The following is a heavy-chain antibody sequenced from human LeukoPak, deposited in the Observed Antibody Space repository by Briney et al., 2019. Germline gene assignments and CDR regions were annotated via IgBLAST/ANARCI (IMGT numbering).Heavy chain of an antibody. CDR3: AAIQYCSSTSWYRFYMDV. CDR1: GFTFTSSA. CDR2: IVVGSGNT. V-gene: IGHV1-58*01. Sequence: GASVKVSCKASGFTFTSSAVQWVRQARGQRLEWIGWIVVGSGNTNYAQKFQERVTITRDMSTSTAYMELSSLRSEDTAVYYCAAIQYCSSTSWYRFYMDVWGKGTTVTVSS. D-gene: IGHD2-2*01. J-gene: IGHJ6*03.